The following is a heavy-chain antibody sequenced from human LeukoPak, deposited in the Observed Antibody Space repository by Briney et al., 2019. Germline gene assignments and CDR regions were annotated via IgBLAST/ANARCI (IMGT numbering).Heavy chain of an antibody. CDR1: GFTFSSYA. V-gene: IGHV3-30-3*01. CDR3: ARAGGGDYLPTGDDAFDI. J-gene: IGHJ3*02. CDR2: ISYDGSNK. Sequence: PGGSLRLSCAASGFTFSSYAMHWVRQAPGKGLEWVAVISYDGSNKYYADSVKGRFTISRDNSKNTLYLQMNSLRAEDTAVCYCARAGGGDYLPTGDDAFDIWGQGTMVTVSS. D-gene: IGHD4-17*01.